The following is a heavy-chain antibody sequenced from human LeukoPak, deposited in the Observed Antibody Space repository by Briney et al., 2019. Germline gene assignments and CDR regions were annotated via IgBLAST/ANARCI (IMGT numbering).Heavy chain of an antibody. J-gene: IGHJ4*02. D-gene: IGHD6-13*01. Sequence: GSGDSTYYGDSVKGRFTISRDNSKNTLYLQMNSLRAEDTAVYYCAKTRPLDSSSWSHGDYWGQGTLVTVSS. V-gene: IGHV3-23*01. CDR3: AKTRPLDSSSWSHGDY. CDR2: GSGDST.